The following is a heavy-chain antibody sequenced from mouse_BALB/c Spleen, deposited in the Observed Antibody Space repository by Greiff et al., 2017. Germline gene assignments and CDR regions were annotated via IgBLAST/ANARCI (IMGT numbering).Heavy chain of an antibody. CDR2: ISSGSSTI. V-gene: IGHV5-17*02. Sequence: EVQGVESGGGLVQPGGSRKLSCAASGFTFSSFGMHWVRQAPEKGLEWVAYISSGSSTIYYADTVKGRFTISRDNPKNTLFLQMTSLRSEDTAMYYCAREEGPWFAYWGQGTLVTVSA. J-gene: IGHJ3*01. D-gene: IGHD3-3*01. CDR1: GFTFSSFG. CDR3: AREEGPWFAY.